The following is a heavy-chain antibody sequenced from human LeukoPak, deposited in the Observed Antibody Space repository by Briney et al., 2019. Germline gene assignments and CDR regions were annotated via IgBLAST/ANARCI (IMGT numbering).Heavy chain of an antibody. Sequence: ASVKVSCKASGYTFTSYGISWVRQAPGQGLESMGWISAYNGNTNYAQKLQGRVTMTTDTSTSTAYMELRSLRSDDTAVYYCAKSSGWYQDFYGFDYWGQGTLVTVSS. D-gene: IGHD6-19*01. CDR2: ISAYNGNT. CDR3: AKSSGWYQDFYGFDY. V-gene: IGHV1-18*01. CDR1: GYTFTSYG. J-gene: IGHJ4*02.